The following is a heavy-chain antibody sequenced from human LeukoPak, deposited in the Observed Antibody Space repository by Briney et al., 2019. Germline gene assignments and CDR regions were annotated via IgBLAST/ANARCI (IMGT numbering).Heavy chain of an antibody. D-gene: IGHD1-14*01. J-gene: IGHJ4*02. CDR2: ISGSGGST. V-gene: IGHV3-23*01. CDR3: AKTETRDNSVRFRDY. CDR1: GFTFSSYA. Sequence: TGGSLRLSCAASGFTFSSYAMSWVRQAPGKGLEWVSAISGSGGSTYYADCVKGRFTVSRDNSKNTLYLHMNSLRAEDTAVYYCAKTETRDNSVRFRDYWGQGTLVTVSS.